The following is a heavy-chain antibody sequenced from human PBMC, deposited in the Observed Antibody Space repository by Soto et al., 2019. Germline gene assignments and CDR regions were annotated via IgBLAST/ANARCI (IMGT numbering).Heavy chain of an antibody. Sequence: SETLSLTCTVSGDSISSYYWSWIRKPPGKGLEWIGFTYFRGSTNYNPSVRSRVTISLDASKNQLSLKLRSVTAADTAVYYCSGYGSGSYYRYWGHGTLVTVSS. V-gene: IGHV4-59*08. CDR2: TYFRGST. CDR1: GDSISSYY. CDR3: SGYGSGSYYRY. D-gene: IGHD3-10*01. J-gene: IGHJ4*01.